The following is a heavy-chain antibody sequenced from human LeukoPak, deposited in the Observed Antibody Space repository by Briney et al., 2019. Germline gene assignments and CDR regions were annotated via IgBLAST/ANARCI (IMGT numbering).Heavy chain of an antibody. CDR3: AREMEGFDY. Sequence: QTGGSLRLSCAASGFTFSRYWISWVRQAPGKGLEWVANIKQDGSEKSYVDSVKGRFAISRDNAKNSLYLQMDSLRAEDTAVYYCAREMEGFDYWGQGTLVTVSS. D-gene: IGHD2-8*01. CDR1: GFTFSRYW. J-gene: IGHJ4*02. CDR2: IKQDGSEK. V-gene: IGHV3-7*01.